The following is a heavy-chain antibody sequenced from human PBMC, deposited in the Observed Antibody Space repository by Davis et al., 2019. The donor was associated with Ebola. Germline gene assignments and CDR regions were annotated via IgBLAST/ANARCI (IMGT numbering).Heavy chain of an antibody. CDR2: ISYDGSNT. CDR1: GFTFSSYW. D-gene: IGHD2-8*02. Sequence: PGGSLRLSCAASGFTFSSYWMHWVRQAPGKGLEWVAVISYDGSNTFYADSVKGRFTISRDNSKNTLYLQMNSLRAEDTAVYYCARTVTGGLFVAWGQGTLVTVSS. J-gene: IGHJ5*02. V-gene: IGHV3-30-3*01. CDR3: ARTVTGGLFVA.